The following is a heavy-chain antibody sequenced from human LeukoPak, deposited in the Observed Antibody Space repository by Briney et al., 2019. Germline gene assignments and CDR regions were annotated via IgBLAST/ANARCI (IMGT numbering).Heavy chain of an antibody. D-gene: IGHD7-27*01. J-gene: IGHJ6*02. CDR2: ISSSSSYI. CDR3: ARDGDIYGMDV. CDR1: GFTFSSYS. V-gene: IGHV3-21*01. Sequence: GGSLRLSCAASGFTFSSYSMNWVRQAPGKGLEWVSSISSSSSYIYYADSVKGRFTISRDNAKNSLYLQMNSLGAEDAAVYYCARDGDIYGMDVWGQGTTVTVSS.